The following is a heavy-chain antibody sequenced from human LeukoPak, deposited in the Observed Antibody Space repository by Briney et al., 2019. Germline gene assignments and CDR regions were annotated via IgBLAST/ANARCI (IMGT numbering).Heavy chain of an antibody. CDR2: ISSSGSTI. CDR3: ARGFHTYYDFWSGYYESPTFDP. V-gene: IGHV3-11*01. D-gene: IGHD3-3*01. J-gene: IGHJ5*02. CDR1: GFTFSDYY. Sequence: GGSLRLSCAASGFTFSDYYMSWIRQAPGKGLEWVSYISSSGSTIYYADSVKGRFTISRDNAKNSLYLQMNSLRAEDTAVYYCARGFHTYYDFWSGYYESPTFDPWGQGTLVTVSS.